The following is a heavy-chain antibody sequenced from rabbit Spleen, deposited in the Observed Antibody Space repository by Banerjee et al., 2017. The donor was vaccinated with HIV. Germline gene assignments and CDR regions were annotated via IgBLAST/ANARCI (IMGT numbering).Heavy chain of an antibody. V-gene: IGHV1S36*01. CDR2: IKADGKA. CDR1: GFSLSGYW. J-gene: IGHJ4*01. Sequence: EQLEESGGGLVTPGGTLTLTCTASGFSLSGYWMSWVRQAPGKGLEWVGFIKADGKAVYASWTKGRFTISRTSTTVDLKMTSLTAADTATYFCAREDVGGSIILWGPGTLVTVS. CDR3: AREDVGGSIIL. D-gene: IGHD1-1*01.